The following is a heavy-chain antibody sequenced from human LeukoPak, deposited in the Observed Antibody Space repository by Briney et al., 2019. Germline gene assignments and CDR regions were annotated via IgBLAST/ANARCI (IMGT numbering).Heavy chain of an antibody. CDR2: IYTSGST. V-gene: IGHV4-4*07. CDR3: ARDRSARYRFVY. CDR1: GDSFRGYY. Sequence: AEPLPLTCSVSGDSFRGYYGSWIPQPAGKALEWLGRIYTSGSTNYNPSLKSRVTMSVDTSKNQFSLNLTSATAADTAVYFCARDRSARYRFVYWGEGTLVTVSS. J-gene: IGHJ4*02. D-gene: IGHD1-26*01.